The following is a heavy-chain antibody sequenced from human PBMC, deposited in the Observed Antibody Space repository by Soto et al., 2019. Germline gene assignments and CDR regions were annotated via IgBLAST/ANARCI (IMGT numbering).Heavy chain of an antibody. J-gene: IGHJ4*02. Sequence: QVQLVESGGGVVQPGRSLRLSCAASGFTFSSYGMHWVRQAPGKGLEWVAVISYDGSNKYYADSVKGRFTTSRDNSKNTLYLQMNSLRGEDTAVYYCAKDVYSYGCFDYWGQGTLVTVSS. CDR2: ISYDGSNK. V-gene: IGHV3-30*18. CDR3: AKDVYSYGCFDY. CDR1: GFTFSSYG. D-gene: IGHD5-18*01.